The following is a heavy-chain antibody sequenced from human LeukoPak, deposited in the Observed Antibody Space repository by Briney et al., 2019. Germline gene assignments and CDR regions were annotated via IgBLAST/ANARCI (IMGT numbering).Heavy chain of an antibody. D-gene: IGHD2-2*01. CDR1: GYTFTSYG. V-gene: IGHV1-18*01. J-gene: IGHJ4*02. CDR2: ISAYNGNT. Sequence: ASVKVSCKASGYTFTSYGISWVRQAPGQGLEWMGWISAYNGNTNYAQKLQDRVTMTTDTSTSTAYMELRSLRSDDTAVYYCARVHSYCSSTSCLDYWGQGTLVTVSS. CDR3: ARVHSYCSSTSCLDY.